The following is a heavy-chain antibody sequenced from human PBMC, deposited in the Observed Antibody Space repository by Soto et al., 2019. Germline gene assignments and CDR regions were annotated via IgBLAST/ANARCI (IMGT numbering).Heavy chain of an antibody. Sequence: SVKVSCKASGGTFSSYAISWVRQAPGQGLEWMGGIIPIFGTANYAQKFQGRVTITADESTRTAYMELSSLRSEDTAVYYCASNYYDSSAYHNAFDIWGQGTMVTVSS. D-gene: IGHD3-22*01. CDR2: IIPIFGTA. CDR3: ASNYYDSSAYHNAFDI. J-gene: IGHJ3*02. CDR1: GGTFSSYA. V-gene: IGHV1-69*13.